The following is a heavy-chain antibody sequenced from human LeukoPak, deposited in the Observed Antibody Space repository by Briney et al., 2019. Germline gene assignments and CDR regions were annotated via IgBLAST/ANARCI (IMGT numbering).Heavy chain of an antibody. CDR2: IFTSGST. CDR1: GFTVSSNY. J-gene: IGHJ4*02. D-gene: IGHD3-22*01. V-gene: IGHV4-4*07. Sequence: PGGSLRLSCAASGFTVSSNYMNWIRQPAGKGLEWIGRIFTSGSTNYNPSLKSRVTMSVDTSKNQISLKLNSLTAADTAVYYCARDSSGYLESFDYWGQGTLVTVSS. CDR3: ARDSSGYLESFDY.